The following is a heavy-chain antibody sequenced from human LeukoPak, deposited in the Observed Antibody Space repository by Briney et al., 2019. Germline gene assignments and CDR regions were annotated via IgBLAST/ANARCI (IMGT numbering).Heavy chain of an antibody. CDR1: GDSVSSISVA. J-gene: IGHJ6*02. CDR2: TYYRSTWYY. CDR3: SLARSEYHYGMDV. Sequence: PSQTLSLTCAISGDSVSSISVAWNWIRQSPSRGLEWLGRTYYRSTWYYEYAVSVKSRINISPDTSKNQFSLQLTSVTPEDTAVYYCSLARSEYHYGMDVWGQGTTVTVSS. V-gene: IGHV6-1*01.